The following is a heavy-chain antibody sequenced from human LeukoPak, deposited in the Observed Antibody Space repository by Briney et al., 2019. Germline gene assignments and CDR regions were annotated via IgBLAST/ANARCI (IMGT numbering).Heavy chain of an antibody. CDR1: GGSFSGYY. J-gene: IGHJ5*02. V-gene: IGHV4-34*01. Sequence: SETLSLTCAVYGGSFSGYYWSWIRQPPGKGLEWIGEINHSGSTNYNPPLKSRVTISVDTSKNQLSLKLSSVTAADTAVYYCASCQNYYDSSGYYYSWFDPWGQGTLVTVSS. CDR2: INHSGST. CDR3: ASCQNYYDSSGYYYSWFDP. D-gene: IGHD3-22*01.